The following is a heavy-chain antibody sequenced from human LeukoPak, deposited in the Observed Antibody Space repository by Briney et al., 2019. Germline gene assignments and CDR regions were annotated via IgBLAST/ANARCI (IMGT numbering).Heavy chain of an antibody. V-gene: IGHV4-59*08. CDR2: IYYSGSA. CDR3: ARRRVVTAIGGLDI. J-gene: IGHJ3*02. Sequence: SETLSLTCTVSGGSISSYYWSWIRQPPGKGLEWIGYIYYSGSANYNPSLKSRVTISVDTSKNQFSLKLSSVTAADTAVYHCARRRVVTAIGGLDIWGQGTLVTVSS. CDR1: GGSISSYY. D-gene: IGHD2-21*02.